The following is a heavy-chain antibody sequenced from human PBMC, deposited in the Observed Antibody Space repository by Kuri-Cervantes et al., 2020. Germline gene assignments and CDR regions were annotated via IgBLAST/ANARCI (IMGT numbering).Heavy chain of an antibody. V-gene: IGHV3-9*01. J-gene: IGHJ4*02. CDR3: ASPGGDEGSFDY. CDR1: GFTFDDYA. CDR2: ISWNSGSI. D-gene: IGHD3-16*01. Sequence: SLKISCAASGFTFDDYAMHWVRQAPGKGLEWVSGISWNSGSIGYADSVKGRFTISRDNAKNSLYLQMNSLRAEDTAVYYCASPGGDEGSFDYWGRGTLVTVSS.